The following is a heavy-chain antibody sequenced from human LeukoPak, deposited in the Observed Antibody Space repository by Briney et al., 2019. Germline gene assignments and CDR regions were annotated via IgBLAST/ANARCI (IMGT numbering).Heavy chain of an antibody. CDR1: GFTFSSYG. CDR2: IWYDGSNK. CDR3: ARVPAYYYDSSGYQGDY. J-gene: IGHJ4*02. D-gene: IGHD3-22*01. V-gene: IGHV3-33*01. Sequence: GGSLRLSCAASGFTFSSYGMHWVRQAPGKGLEWVAVIWYDGSNKYYADSVKGRFTISRDNSKNTLYLQMNSLRAADTAVYYCARVPAYYYDSSGYQGDYWGQGTLVTVSS.